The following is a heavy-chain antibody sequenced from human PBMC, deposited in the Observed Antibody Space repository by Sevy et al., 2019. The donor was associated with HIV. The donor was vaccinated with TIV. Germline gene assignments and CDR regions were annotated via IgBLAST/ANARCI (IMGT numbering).Heavy chain of an antibody. Sequence: GGSLRLSCADSGFTFPSYWMHWVRQPPGKGLVWVSRITPDGSFNPDGGGTNYADALKGQFTISRDDATSTLYVHMTSLRVEETAIYYCVRDAFGEFDHWGQGILVTVSS. J-gene: IGHJ4*02. D-gene: IGHD3-10*01. CDR3: VRDAFGEFDH. V-gene: IGHV3-74*01. CDR1: GFTFPSYW. CDR2: FNPDGGGT.